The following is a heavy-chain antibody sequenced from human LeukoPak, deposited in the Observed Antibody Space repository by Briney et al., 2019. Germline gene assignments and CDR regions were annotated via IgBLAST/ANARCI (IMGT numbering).Heavy chain of an antibody. J-gene: IGHJ4*02. Sequence: ASVKVSCRASGYTFTGYYMHWVRQAPGQGLEWMGWINTKTGATNIAQKFQGRVTMTRDTSISTAYMELSRLRSDDTAVYYCLAAARSATNFDYWGQGTLVTVSS. CDR3: LAAARSATNFDY. D-gene: IGHD6-6*01. CDR1: GYTFTGYY. V-gene: IGHV1-2*02. CDR2: INTKTGAT.